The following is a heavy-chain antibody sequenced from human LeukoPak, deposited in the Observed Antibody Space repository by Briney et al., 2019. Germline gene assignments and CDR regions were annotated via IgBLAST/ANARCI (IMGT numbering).Heavy chain of an antibody. CDR1: GYTFTSYD. CDR3: ARGGRPGIAVANWFDP. CDR2: MNPNSGNT. D-gene: IGHD6-19*01. Sequence: RGASVKVSCKASGYTFTSYDITWVRQATGQGLEWMGWMNPNSGNTGYAQKFQGRVTMTRNTSISTAYMELSSLRSEDTAVYYCARGGRPGIAVANWFDPWGQGTLVTVSS. V-gene: IGHV1-8*01. J-gene: IGHJ5*02.